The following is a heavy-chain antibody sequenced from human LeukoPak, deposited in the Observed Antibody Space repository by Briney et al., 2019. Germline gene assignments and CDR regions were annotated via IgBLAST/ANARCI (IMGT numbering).Heavy chain of an antibody. CDR1: GYTFTSYD. CDR2: MNPNSGNT. J-gene: IGHJ6*02. Sequence: ASVKLSCKASGYTFTSYDINWVRQATGQGLEWMGWMNPNSGNTGYAQKFQGRVTMTRNTSISTAYMELSNLRSEDTAVYYCARESWGWQWLVFSRNYYYYGMDVWGQGTTVTVSS. CDR3: ARESWGWQWLVFSRNYYYYGMDV. D-gene: IGHD6-19*01. V-gene: IGHV1-8*01.